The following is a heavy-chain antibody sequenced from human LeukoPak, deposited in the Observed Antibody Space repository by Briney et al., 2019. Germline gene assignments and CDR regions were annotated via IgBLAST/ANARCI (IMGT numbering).Heavy chain of an antibody. D-gene: IGHD3-10*01. Sequence: SETLSPTCTVSGGSAGSDNSYWNWIRQPAGKGLEWIGRIYADGSSTYNPSLRSRVTILVDTSKKQCSLRRSSMTAADTAVYYCARGYYYRTWGLGTLVTVSS. CDR1: GGSAGSDNSY. V-gene: IGHV4-61*02. J-gene: IGHJ4*02. CDR2: IYADGSS. CDR3: ARGYYYRT.